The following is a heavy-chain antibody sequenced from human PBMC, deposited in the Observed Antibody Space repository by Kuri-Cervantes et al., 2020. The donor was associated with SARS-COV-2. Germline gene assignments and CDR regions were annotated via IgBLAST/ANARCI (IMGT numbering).Heavy chain of an antibody. Sequence: GESLKISCTASGFTFSSHCMSWVRQAPGKGLEWVGFIRSKAYGGTTEYAASVKGRFTISRDDSKSIAYLQMNSLKTEDTAVYYCTRDPPYDFWSGYYPIHYYYYMDVWGKGTTVTVSS. CDR2: IRSKAYGGTT. D-gene: IGHD3-3*01. CDR3: TRDPPYDFWSGYYPIHYYYYMDV. J-gene: IGHJ6*03. V-gene: IGHV3-49*04. CDR1: GFTFSSHC.